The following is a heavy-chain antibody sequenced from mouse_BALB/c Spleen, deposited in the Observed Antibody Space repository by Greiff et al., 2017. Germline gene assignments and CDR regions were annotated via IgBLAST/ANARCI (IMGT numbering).Heavy chain of an antibody. D-gene: IGHD1-2*01. CDR2: INPSTGYT. V-gene: IGHV1-7*01. CDR3: AGLRLYAMDY. Sequence: VQLQQSGAELAKPGASVKMSCKASGYTFTSYWMHWVKQRPGQGLEWIGYINPSTGYTEYNQKFKDKATLTADKSSSTAYMQLSSLTSEDSAVYYCAGLRLYAMDYWGQGTSVTVSS. J-gene: IGHJ4*01. CDR1: GYTFTSYW.